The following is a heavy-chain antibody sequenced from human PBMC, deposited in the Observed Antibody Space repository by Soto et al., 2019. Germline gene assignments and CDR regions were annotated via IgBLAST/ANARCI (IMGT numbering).Heavy chain of an antibody. Sequence: RGSLRLSCAASGFTFSTYGMSWVRQAPGQGVEWVSAISNSGDNTHYADSVKGRFTITRDNSKNMLYLEMNSLTVEDTAVYYCVRRAQYFDGTGFHAFDIWGQGTRVTVSS. J-gene: IGHJ3*02. CDR2: ISNSGDNT. CDR3: VRRAQYFDGTGFHAFDI. D-gene: IGHD3-22*01. V-gene: IGHV3-23*01. CDR1: GFTFSTYG.